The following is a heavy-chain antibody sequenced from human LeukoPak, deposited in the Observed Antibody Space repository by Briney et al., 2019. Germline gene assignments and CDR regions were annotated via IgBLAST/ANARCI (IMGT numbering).Heavy chain of an antibody. V-gene: IGHV4-59*08. Sequence: SETLSLTCTVSGGSISSYYWSWIRQPPGKGLEWIGYIYYSGSTYYNPSLKSRVTISVDTSKNQFSLKLSSVTAADTAVYYCARQIADYDFWSGLGYFQHWGQGTLVTVSS. CDR2: IYYSGST. CDR3: ARQIADYDFWSGLGYFQH. CDR1: GGSISSYY. D-gene: IGHD3-3*01. J-gene: IGHJ1*01.